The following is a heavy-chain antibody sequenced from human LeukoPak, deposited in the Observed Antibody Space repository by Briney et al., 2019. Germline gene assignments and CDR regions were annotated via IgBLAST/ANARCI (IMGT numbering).Heavy chain of an antibody. V-gene: IGHV4-59*08. J-gene: IGHJ4*02. CDR1: GVSITSYY. CDR3: ARRRGWKQQLVYFDY. Sequence: SETLSLTCTVSGVSITSYYWSWIRQPPGKGLEWIGYLFHSGTHRYNPSLKSRVTTLADSTKNQIFLTLNSTTAADTAVYYCARRRGWKQQLVYFDYWGQGTLATVSS. CDR2: LFHSGTH. D-gene: IGHD6-13*01.